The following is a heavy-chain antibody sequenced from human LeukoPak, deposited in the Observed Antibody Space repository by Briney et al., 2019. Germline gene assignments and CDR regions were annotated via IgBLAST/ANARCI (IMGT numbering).Heavy chain of an antibody. CDR3: AREKPGTTALDY. V-gene: IGHV4-59*01. Sequence: PSETLSLTCTVSGGSMTRYYWSWIRQPPGKGLQYIGYIYYTGSTNYNPSLKSRVTISVDTSKNQFSLKLSSVTAADTAVYYCAREKPGTTALDYWGQGTLVTVSS. J-gene: IGHJ4*02. D-gene: IGHD1-7*01. CDR2: IYYTGST. CDR1: GGSMTRYY.